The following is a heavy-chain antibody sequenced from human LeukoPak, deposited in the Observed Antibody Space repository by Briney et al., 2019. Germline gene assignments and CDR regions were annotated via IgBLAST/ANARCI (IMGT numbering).Heavy chain of an antibody. V-gene: IGHV3-7*01. CDR2: IKQDGSEK. CDR1: GFTFSSYW. CDR3: ARGEYYYDSSGPYYFDY. J-gene: IGHJ4*02. Sequence: GGSLRLSCAASGFTFSSYWMSWVRQAPGKGLEWVANIKQDGSEKYYVDSVKGRFTISRDNAKNSLYLQMNSLRAEDTAVYYCARGEYYYDSSGPYYFDYWGQGTLVTVSS. D-gene: IGHD3-22*01.